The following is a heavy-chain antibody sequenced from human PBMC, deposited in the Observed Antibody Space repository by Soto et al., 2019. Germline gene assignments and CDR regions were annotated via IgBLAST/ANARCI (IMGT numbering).Heavy chain of an antibody. Sequence: SGGSLRLSCAASGFTFSDYYMSWIRQAPGKGLEWVSYIAFSDTSIYYADSVKGRFTISRDNAKNSLYLQMNSLRDEDTAMYYCARGNALFDYWGQGALVTVSS. D-gene: IGHD2-2*01. J-gene: IGHJ4*02. V-gene: IGHV3-11*01. CDR3: ARGNALFDY. CDR2: IAFSDTSI. CDR1: GFTFSDYY.